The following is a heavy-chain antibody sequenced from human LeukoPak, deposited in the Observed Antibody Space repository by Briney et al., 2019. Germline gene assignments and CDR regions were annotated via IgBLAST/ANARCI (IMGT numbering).Heavy chain of an antibody. CDR1: GGSISSSSYY. Sequence: PSETLSLTCTVSGGSISSSSYYWGWIRQPPGKGLEWIGRIYYSGSTYYNPSLKSRVTISVDTSKNQFSLKLSSVTAADTAVYYCARDRYYYDSSGYWGIDYWGQGTLVTVSS. CDR2: IYYSGST. J-gene: IGHJ4*02. V-gene: IGHV4-39*07. D-gene: IGHD3-22*01. CDR3: ARDRYYYDSSGYWGIDY.